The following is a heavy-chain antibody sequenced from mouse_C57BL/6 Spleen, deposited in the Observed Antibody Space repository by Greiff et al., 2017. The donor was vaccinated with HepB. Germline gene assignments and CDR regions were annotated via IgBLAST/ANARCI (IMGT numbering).Heavy chain of an antibody. V-gene: IGHV1-64*01. J-gene: IGHJ3*01. CDR3: ARGRDSSGYPFAY. CDR1: GYTFTSYW. D-gene: IGHD3-2*02. Sequence: QVQLQQSGAELVKPGASVKLSCKASGYTFTSYWMHWVKQRPGQGLEWIGMIHPNSGSTNYNEKFKSKATLTVDKSSSTAYMQLSSLTSEDSAVYDCARGRDSSGYPFAYWGQGTLVTVSA. CDR2: IHPNSGST.